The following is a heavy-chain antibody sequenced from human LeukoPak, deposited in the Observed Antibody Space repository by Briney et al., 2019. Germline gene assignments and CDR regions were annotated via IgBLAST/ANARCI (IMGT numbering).Heavy chain of an antibody. CDR3: TCPSAAGPN. CDR2: IKQDGSQK. CDR1: GFTFSSYW. V-gene: IGHV3-7*03. D-gene: IGHD6-13*01. Sequence: GGSLRLSCAASGFTFSSYWMSWVRQAPGKGLEWVANIKQDGSQKDYVDSVKGRFTISRDNAKNSLYLQMNSLRAEDTAMYYCTCPSAAGPNWGQGTLVTVSS. J-gene: IGHJ4*02.